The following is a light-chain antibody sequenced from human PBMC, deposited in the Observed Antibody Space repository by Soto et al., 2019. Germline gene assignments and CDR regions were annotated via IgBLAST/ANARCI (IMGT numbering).Light chain of an antibody. CDR1: QSVNSNY. CDR2: GAS. CDR3: QLYGSSLVT. J-gene: IGKJ2*01. V-gene: IGKV3-20*01. Sequence: EIVLAQSPGTLSLSQGERATLSCRASQSVNSNYLTWFRQKPGQAPRLLIYGASTRATGIPDRFSGSGSGTDFTLTISRLEPEDFAAYYCQLYGSSLVTFGQGTRLEI.